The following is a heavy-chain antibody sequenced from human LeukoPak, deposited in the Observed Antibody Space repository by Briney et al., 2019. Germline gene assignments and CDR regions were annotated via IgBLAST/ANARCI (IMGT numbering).Heavy chain of an antibody. CDR1: GYTFTSYG. CDR3: ARVPPGGAANDAFDI. CDR2: ISAYNGNT. D-gene: IGHD1-26*01. V-gene: IGHV1-18*01. J-gene: IGHJ3*02. Sequence: GASVTVPCKASGYTFTSYGISWVRQAPGQGLEWMGWISAYNGNTNYAQKLQGRVTMTTDTSTSTAYMELRSLRSDDTAVYYCARVPPGGAANDAFDIWGQGTMVTVSS.